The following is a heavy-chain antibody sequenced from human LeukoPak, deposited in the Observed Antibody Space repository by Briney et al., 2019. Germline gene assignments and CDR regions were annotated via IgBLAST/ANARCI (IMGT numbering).Heavy chain of an antibody. V-gene: IGHV4-61*02. D-gene: IGHD4-17*01. CDR1: GGSIRSGSYY. CDR3: ARGEYGDYRN. J-gene: IGHJ4*02. Sequence: SETLSLTCTVSGGSIRSGSYYWSWIRQPAGKGLEWIGRIYTSGSTNYNPSLKSRVTISVDTSKNQFSLKLSSVTAADTAVYYCARGEYGDYRNWGQGTLVTVSS. CDR2: IYTSGST.